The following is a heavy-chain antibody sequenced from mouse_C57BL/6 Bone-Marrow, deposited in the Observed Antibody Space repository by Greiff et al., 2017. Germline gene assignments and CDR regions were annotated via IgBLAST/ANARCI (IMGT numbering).Heavy chain of an antibody. CDR1: GFTFSDYY. Sequence: EVMLVESGGGLVQPGGSLKLSCAASGFTFSDYYMYWVRQTPEKRLEWVAYISNGGGSTYYPDTVKGRFTISRDNAKNTLYLQMSRLKSEDTAMYYCARHHYFDYGGQGTTLTVSS. CDR2: ISNGGGST. CDR3: ARHHYFDY. J-gene: IGHJ2*01. V-gene: IGHV5-12*01.